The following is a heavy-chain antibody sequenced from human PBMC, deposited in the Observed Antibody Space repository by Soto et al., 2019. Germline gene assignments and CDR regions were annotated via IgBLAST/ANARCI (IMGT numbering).Heavy chain of an antibody. V-gene: IGHV3-23*01. Sequence: EVQLLESGGGLGQPGGSLRLSCEASGFSFSTYVMSWVRQAPGKGLEWVSSISGSGGSTYYADSVKGRFTISRDNSKNTLYLQMNSLRAEDTAVYYCAKDATYSTSWPYYFDYWGQGTLVTVSS. CDR3: AKDATYSTSWPYYFDY. J-gene: IGHJ4*02. CDR1: GFSFSTYV. D-gene: IGHD6-13*01. CDR2: ISGSGGST.